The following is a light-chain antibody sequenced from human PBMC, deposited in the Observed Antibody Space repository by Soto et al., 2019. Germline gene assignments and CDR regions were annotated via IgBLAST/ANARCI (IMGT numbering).Light chain of an antibody. CDR2: GAS. CDR1: QSVYSDF. Sequence: IVLTQSPGTLSLSPGERATLSCRASQSVYSDFLAWYQQKPGQAPRLLIYGASSRATGIPDRFSGSGSGTDFTLTISRLEPEDFAVYYGQQYGSSPLTCGGGTKVEIK. CDR3: QQYGSSPLT. J-gene: IGKJ4*01. V-gene: IGKV3-20*01.